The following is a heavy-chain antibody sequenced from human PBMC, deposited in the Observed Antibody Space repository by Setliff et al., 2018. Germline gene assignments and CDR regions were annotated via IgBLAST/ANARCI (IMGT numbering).Heavy chain of an antibody. CDR2: LYTSGDT. D-gene: IGHD1-1*01. V-gene: IGHV4-4*07. CDR3: VREGYSEYFQD. CDR1: GGSISSDY. J-gene: IGHJ1*01. Sequence: SETLSLTCVVSGGSISSDYWGWIRQPAGKGLEWIGRLYTSGDTNYNPSRKGRVTISVDTSKNQVSLRMNFVTAADTAVYYCVREGYSEYFQDWGRGTLVTVSS.